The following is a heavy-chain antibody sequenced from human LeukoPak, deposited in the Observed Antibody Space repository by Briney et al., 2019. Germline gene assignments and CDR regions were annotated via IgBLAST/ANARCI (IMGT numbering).Heavy chain of an antibody. CDR1: GFTFSDYY. CDR3: ARHLGMEDDI. D-gene: IGHD3-10*01. V-gene: IGHV3-11*01. J-gene: IGHJ3*02. Sequence: GGPLRLSCAASGFTFSDYYMSWIRQAPGKGLEWVSYISSSGSTIYYPDSVKGRYTISRDNAKNSLDLQMNSLRAEGTAVYYCARHLGMEDDIWGQGTMVTVSS. CDR2: ISSSGSTI.